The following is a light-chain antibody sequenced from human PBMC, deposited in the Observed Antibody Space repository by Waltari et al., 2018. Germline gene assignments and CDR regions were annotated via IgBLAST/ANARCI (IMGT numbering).Light chain of an antibody. CDR1: QTVANTY. Sequence: ESVLTQSPGTLSFSPGERATLSCRATQTVANTYLHWYQLKPGQAPRLLIYGASSRATGIPDRFSGSGSGTDFTLTISRLEPEDFAVYYCHLSGGSPRTFGGGTKVEIK. CDR2: GAS. CDR3: HLSGGSPRT. J-gene: IGKJ4*01. V-gene: IGKV3-20*01.